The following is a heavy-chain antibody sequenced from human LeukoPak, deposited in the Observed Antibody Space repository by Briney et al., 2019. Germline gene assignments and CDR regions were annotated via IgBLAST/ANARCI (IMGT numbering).Heavy chain of an antibody. Sequence: VASVKVSCKASGYTFTGYYMHWVRQAPGQGLEWMGWINPNSGGTNYAQKFQGRVTMTRDTSISTAYMELSRLRSDDTAVYYCARASGGSCQIDYWGQGTLVTVSS. CDR1: GYTFTGYY. CDR3: ARASGGSCQIDY. V-gene: IGHV1-2*02. CDR2: INPNSGGT. J-gene: IGHJ4*02. D-gene: IGHD2-15*01.